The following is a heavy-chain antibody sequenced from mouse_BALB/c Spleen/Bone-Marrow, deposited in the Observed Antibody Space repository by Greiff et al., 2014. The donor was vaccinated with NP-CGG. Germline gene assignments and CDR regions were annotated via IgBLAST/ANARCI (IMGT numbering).Heavy chain of an antibody. Sequence: VQLQQPGGGFVKPGGSLKLSCAASGFTFSDFYMFWFRQTPEKRLEWVATISSGGTYTYYPDSVKGRFTISRDNAKNNLHLQMSSLKSEDTAMYYCARSGERYGAMDYWGQGTSVTVTS. V-gene: IGHV5-4*02. CDR2: ISSGGTYT. D-gene: IGHD1-1*02. J-gene: IGHJ4*01. CDR3: ARSGERYGAMDY. CDR1: GFTFSDFY.